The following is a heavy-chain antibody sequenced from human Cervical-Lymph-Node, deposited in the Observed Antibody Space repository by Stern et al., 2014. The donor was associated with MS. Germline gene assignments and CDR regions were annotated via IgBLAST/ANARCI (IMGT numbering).Heavy chain of an antibody. CDR2: SSPEDGET. CDR3: ASAVTGLNYYFHALDV. V-gene: IGHV1-24*01. D-gene: IGHD6-19*01. J-gene: IGHJ6*02. CDR1: GYTLNDLS. Sequence: QVQLVQSGAEVKKPGASVKVSCKVSGYTLNDLSLHWVRQAPGEGLEWMGGSSPEDGETIFAQGLQGRVTVTEDTSTDTAYVELSSLRSEDTAVYYCASAVTGLNYYFHALDVWGQGTTVTVSS.